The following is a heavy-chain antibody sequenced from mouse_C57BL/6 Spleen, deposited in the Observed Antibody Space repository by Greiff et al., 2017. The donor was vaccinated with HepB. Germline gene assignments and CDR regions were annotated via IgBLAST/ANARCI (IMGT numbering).Heavy chain of an antibody. CDR1: GFNIKDYY. Sequence: EVKLQEAGAELVKPGASVKLSCTASGFNIKDYYVHWVKQRTEQGLEWIGRIDPKDGGTKYAAKFQGKATITADTSSSTAYLPLSSLPSGDTAVYCSANWWNTEYGVQGTKRTVSS. D-gene: IGHD1-1*02. CDR3: ANWWNTEY. V-gene: IGHV14-2*01. CDR2: IDPKDGGT. J-gene: IGHJ2*01.